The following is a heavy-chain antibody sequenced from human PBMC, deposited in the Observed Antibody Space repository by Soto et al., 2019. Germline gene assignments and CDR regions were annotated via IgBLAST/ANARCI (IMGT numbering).Heavy chain of an antibody. Sequence: EVQLVESEGGLVQPGGSLRLSCAVSGLTFSNYWMNWVRQAPGKGLVWISRINSDGSSTDYADSLKGRFTISRDNARNTRYLETPSLRAGDTALYYCGRGGRIVAAASGDWGQGTLVTVSS. V-gene: IGHV3-74*01. J-gene: IGHJ4*02. CDR3: GRGGRIVAAASGD. CDR1: GLTFSNYW. D-gene: IGHD6-25*01. CDR2: INSDGSST.